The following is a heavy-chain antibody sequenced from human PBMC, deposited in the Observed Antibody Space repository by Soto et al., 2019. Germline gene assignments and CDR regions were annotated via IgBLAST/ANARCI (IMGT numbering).Heavy chain of an antibody. CDR1: GFTFINYA. Sequence: GGSLRLSCEAYGFTFINYAMSWVRQSPGKGLDWVSSISDTGGDSYYADSMDGRFTVSRDNSKNTLYLQINSVRAEDTAIYYCVRDLYRSATMPCLDHWGQGALVTVSS. D-gene: IGHD1-1*01. CDR3: VRDLYRSATMPCLDH. V-gene: IGHV3-23*01. CDR2: ISDTGGDS. J-gene: IGHJ4*02.